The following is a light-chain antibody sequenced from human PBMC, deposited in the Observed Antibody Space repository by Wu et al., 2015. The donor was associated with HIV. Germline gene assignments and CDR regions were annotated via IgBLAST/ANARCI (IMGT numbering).Light chain of an antibody. J-gene: IGKJ5*01. CDR1: QSIRNS. V-gene: IGKV3-11*01. Sequence: EIVLTQSPATLSLSPGERATLSCRATQSIRNSLAWYQQKLGQAPRLLIYDASTRATGFPARFSGSGSGTDFTLTISSLEPEDFAVYYCLQRSNWPPTFGQGTRLEIK. CDR2: DAS. CDR3: LQRSNWPPT.